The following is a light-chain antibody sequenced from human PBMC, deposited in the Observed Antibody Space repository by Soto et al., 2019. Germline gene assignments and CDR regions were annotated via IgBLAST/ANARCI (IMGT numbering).Light chain of an antibody. J-gene: IGLJ2*01. CDR1: SSDVGSYNL. CDR2: EGS. CDR3: CSYADSSTWV. Sequence: QAVVTQPASVSGSPGQSITISCTGTSSDVGSYNLVSWYQQHPGKAPKLMLYEGSKRPSGVSNRFSGSKSGNTATLTISGLKAEDEADYNCCSYADSSTWVFGGGTKLTVL. V-gene: IGLV2-23*01.